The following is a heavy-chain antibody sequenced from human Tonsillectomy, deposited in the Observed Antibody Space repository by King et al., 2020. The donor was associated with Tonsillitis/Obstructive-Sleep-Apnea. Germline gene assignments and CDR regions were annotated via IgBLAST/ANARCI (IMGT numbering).Heavy chain of an antibody. CDR3: ASVPGVDCSGAFCNQSIP. D-gene: IGHD2-15*01. CDR1: GYTFRNYG. Sequence: QVQLVQSGGEVKKPGASVKVSCKASGYTFRNYGFMWVRQAPGQGLEWMGWISPDNGDTNYAQKLHDRVNMTTDICTTTAYMEVRSLKSDDTAVCFCASVPGVDCSGAFCNQSIPWGQGTLVTVCS. V-gene: IGHV1-18*01. CDR2: ISPDNGDT. J-gene: IGHJ5*02.